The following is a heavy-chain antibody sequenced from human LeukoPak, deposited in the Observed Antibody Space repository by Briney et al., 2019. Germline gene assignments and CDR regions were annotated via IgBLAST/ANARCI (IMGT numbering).Heavy chain of an antibody. Sequence: GGSLRLSCAASGFTFSSSGMHWVRQAPGRGLEWVAFIRFDATTKYYADSVKGRFTISRDNSKNTLYLQMNSLRAEDTAVYYCAKDLEYCSSTSCSNWGQGTLVTVSS. CDR2: IRFDATTK. CDR1: GFTFSSSG. D-gene: IGHD2-2*01. CDR3: AKDLEYCSSTSCSN. J-gene: IGHJ4*02. V-gene: IGHV3-30*02.